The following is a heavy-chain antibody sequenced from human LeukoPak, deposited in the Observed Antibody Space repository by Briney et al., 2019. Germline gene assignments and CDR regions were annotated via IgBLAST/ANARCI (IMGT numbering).Heavy chain of an antibody. CDR1: GFAFSGYW. J-gene: IGHJ3*02. CDR3: ARVRDGSAYDAFDI. V-gene: IGHV3-74*01. Sequence: GESLRLSCAASGFAFSGYWMHWVRQAPGKGLVWVSRINNDASTTIYADSVKGRFTISRDNAKNSLYLQMNSLRAEDTALYYCARVRDGSAYDAFDIWGQGTLVTVSS. D-gene: IGHD5-24*01. CDR2: INNDASTT.